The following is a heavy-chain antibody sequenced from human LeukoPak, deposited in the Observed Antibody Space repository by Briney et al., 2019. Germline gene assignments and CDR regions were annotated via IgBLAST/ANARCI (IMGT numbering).Heavy chain of an antibody. Sequence: GSLRLSCAASGFTFSSYSMNWVRPAPGKGLEWVSSISSNSRYTYYADSVKGRFTISRDNAKSSLYLQMNSLRADDTAVYYCARVAEAAAFDYWGQGTLVTVSS. V-gene: IGHV3-21*01. CDR2: ISSNSRYT. J-gene: IGHJ4*02. CDR3: ARVAEAAAFDY. CDR1: GFTFSSYS. D-gene: IGHD6-13*01.